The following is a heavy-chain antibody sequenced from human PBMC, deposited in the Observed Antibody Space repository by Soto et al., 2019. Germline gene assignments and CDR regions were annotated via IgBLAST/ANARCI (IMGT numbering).Heavy chain of an antibody. CDR1: GFTFSSYA. V-gene: IGHV3-30-3*01. CDR2: ISYDGSNK. J-gene: IGHJ6*02. CDR3: ARDQVPLRFLEWSYGMDV. Sequence: PGGSLRLSCAASGFTFSSYAMHWVRQAPGKGLEWVAVISYDGSNKYYADSVKGRFTISRDNSKNTLYLQMNSLRAEDTAVYYCARDQVPLRFLEWSYGMDVWGQGTTVTVSS. D-gene: IGHD3-3*01.